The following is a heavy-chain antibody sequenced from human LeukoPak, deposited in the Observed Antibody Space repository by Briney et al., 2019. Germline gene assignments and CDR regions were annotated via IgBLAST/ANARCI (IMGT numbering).Heavy chain of an antibody. V-gene: IGHV3-33*01. Sequence: EPGRSLRLSCAASGFTFRNYGMHWVRQAPGKGLEGVAVIWSDGSTKYYAESVQGRFTISRDTSKDRLYLQLNSLRVEDTAVFYCARDTSSSWYYFDHWGQGTLVTVSS. CDR3: ARDTSSSWYYFDH. J-gene: IGHJ4*02. CDR2: IWSDGSTK. D-gene: IGHD6-13*01. CDR1: GFTFRNYG.